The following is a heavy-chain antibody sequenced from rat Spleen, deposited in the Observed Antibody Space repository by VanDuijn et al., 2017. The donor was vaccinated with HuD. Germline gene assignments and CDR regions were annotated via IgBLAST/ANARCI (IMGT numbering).Heavy chain of an antibody. CDR3: ARGYYGSNPDNWFAY. CDR2: ISYDGSST. CDR1: GFTFSNYD. J-gene: IGHJ3*01. V-gene: IGHV5-7*01. D-gene: IGHD1-7*01. Sequence: EVQLVESGGGLVQPGRSMKLSCAASGFTFSNYDMAWVRQAPKKGLEWVATISYDGSSTNYRDSVKGRFTISRDNAKSTLYLQMDSLRSEDTATYYCARGYYGSNPDNWFAYWGQGTLVTVSS.